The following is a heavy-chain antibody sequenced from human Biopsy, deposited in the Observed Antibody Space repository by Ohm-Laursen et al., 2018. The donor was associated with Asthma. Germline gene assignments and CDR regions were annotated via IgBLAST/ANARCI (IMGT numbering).Heavy chain of an antibody. CDR2: IYSGGGT. J-gene: IGHJ3*02. CDR3: ARAYGGSFFSESFDI. CDR1: GFTVSTNG. Sequence: SLRLSCSASGFTVSTNGMSWVRQPPGKGLEWVSVIYSGGGTYYADSVQGRVTISRDNSKNTLSLQMNSLRAEDTAVYYRARAYGGSFFSESFDIWGQGTMVTVSS. V-gene: IGHV3-53*01. D-gene: IGHD4-23*01.